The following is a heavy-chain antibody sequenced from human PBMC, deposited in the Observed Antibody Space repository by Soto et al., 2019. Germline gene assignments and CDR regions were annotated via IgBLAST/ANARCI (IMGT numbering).Heavy chain of an antibody. CDR2: ISGYNGHT. CDR1: GYTFTNYG. D-gene: IGHD6-13*01. CDR3: ARSTAATGTSWLDP. V-gene: IGHV1-18*04. Sequence: ASLKVSCKASGYTFTNYGITWVRQAPGEGLEWMGWISGYNGHTNYAQKVQGRVTMTTDTSTSTAYMELRSLRSDDTAVFYCARSTAATGTSWLDPWGQGTLV. J-gene: IGHJ5*02.